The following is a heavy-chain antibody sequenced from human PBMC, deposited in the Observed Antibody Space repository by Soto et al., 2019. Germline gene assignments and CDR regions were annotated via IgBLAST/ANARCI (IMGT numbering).Heavy chain of an antibody. CDR2: IFYSGST. V-gene: IGHV4-39*01. CDR1: GGSISSSRYY. CDR3: ARPPTASLDAFDI. Sequence: KPSETLSLTCTVSGGSISSSRYYWGWIRQPPGKGLEWIGIIFYSGSTYHNPSLKSRVTISVDTSKNQFSLKLSSVTAADTAVYYCARPPTASLDAFDICGQGTMVTVSS. J-gene: IGHJ3*02.